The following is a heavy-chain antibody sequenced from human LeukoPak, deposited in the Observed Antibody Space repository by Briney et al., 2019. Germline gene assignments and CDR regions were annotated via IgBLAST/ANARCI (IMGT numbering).Heavy chain of an antibody. Sequence: GGSLRLSCVASGFSFSSYTMNWVRQAPVKGLEWVSYSNGRSSTIYYADSVKGRFTISRDNAKNSLYLQMNSLRAEDTAVYYCARAVATRPNFYDGMDVWGQGTTVTVSS. J-gene: IGHJ6*02. D-gene: IGHD6-6*01. CDR1: GFSFSSYT. CDR3: ARAVATRPNFYDGMDV. V-gene: IGHV3-48*04. CDR2: SNGRSSTI.